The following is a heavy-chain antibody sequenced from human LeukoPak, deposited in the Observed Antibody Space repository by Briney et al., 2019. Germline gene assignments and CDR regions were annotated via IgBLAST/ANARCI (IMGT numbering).Heavy chain of an antibody. D-gene: IGHD3-22*01. V-gene: IGHV3-66*01. CDR2: IYSGGST. Sequence: GGSLRLSCAASGFTVSSNYMSWVRQAPGKGLEWVSVIYSGGSTYYADSVKGRFTISRDNSKNTLYLQMNSLRAEDTAVYYCARTHSNYYDSSGYYPHWGQGTLVTVSS. CDR1: GFTVSSNY. J-gene: IGHJ1*01. CDR3: ARTHSNYYDSSGYYPH.